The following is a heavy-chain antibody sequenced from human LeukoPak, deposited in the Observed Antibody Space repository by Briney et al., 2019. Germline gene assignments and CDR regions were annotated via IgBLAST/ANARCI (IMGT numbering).Heavy chain of an antibody. J-gene: IGHJ4*02. CDR1: GGSFSGYY. CDR2: INHSGST. CDR3: ARAWYAGNYDY. V-gene: IGHV4-34*01. D-gene: IGHD2-15*01. Sequence: SETLSLTCAVYGGSFSGYYWSWIRQPPGKGLEWIGEINHSGSTNYNPSLKSRVTISVDTSKNQFSLKLSSVTAADTAVYYCARAWYAGNYDYWGQGTLVTVSS.